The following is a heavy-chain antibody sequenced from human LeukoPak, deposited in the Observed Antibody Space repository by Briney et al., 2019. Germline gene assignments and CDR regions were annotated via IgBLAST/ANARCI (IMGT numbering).Heavy chain of an antibody. D-gene: IGHD2-2*01. CDR3: AGLTYCSSTSCPLEY. Sequence: SETLSLTCTVSGGSISSGGYYWSWIRQHPGRGLEWIGYIYYSGSTYYNPSLKSRVTISVDTSKNQFSLKLSSVTAADTAVYYCAGLTYCSSTSCPLEYWGQGTLVTVSS. CDR2: IYYSGST. J-gene: IGHJ4*02. V-gene: IGHV4-31*03. CDR1: GGSISSGGYY.